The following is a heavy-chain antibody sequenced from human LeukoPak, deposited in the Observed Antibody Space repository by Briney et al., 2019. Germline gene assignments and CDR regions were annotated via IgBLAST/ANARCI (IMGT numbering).Heavy chain of an antibody. D-gene: IGHD6-13*01. Sequence: ASVKVSCKASGYTFTGYYMHWVRQAPGQGLEWMGWINPNSGGTNYAQKFQGRVTMTRDTSISTAYMELSRLRSDDTAVYYCARRIAAAVYYMDVWGKGTTVTISS. CDR1: GYTFTGYY. J-gene: IGHJ6*03. CDR2: INPNSGGT. V-gene: IGHV1-2*02. CDR3: ARRIAAAVYYMDV.